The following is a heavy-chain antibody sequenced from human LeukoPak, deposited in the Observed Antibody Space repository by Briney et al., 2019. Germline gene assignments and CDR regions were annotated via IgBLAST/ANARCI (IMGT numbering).Heavy chain of an antibody. V-gene: IGHV1-2*02. D-gene: IGHD3-10*01. CDR2: INPNSGGT. J-gene: IGHJ5*02. Sequence: ASVKVSCKASGYTFTGYYMHWVRQAPGQGLEWMGWINPNSGGTNYAQKFQGRVTMTRDTSISTAYMELSRLRSDDAAVYYCARANIWFGEPQGGTGWFDPWGQGTLVTVSS. CDR1: GYTFTGYY. CDR3: ARANIWFGEPQGGTGWFDP.